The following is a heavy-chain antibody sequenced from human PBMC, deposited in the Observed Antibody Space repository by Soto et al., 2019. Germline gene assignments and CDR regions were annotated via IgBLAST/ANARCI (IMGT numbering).Heavy chain of an antibody. CDR1: GGSFSGYY. D-gene: IGHD6-13*01. J-gene: IGHJ4*02. Sequence: PSETLSLTCAVYGGSFSGYYWSWIRQPPGKGLEWIGEINHSGSTNYSPSLKSRVTISVDTSKNQFSLKLSSVTAADTAVYYCARGGPRGSSWYQIHGGWYIDCWGQGTLVTVSS. V-gene: IGHV4-34*01. CDR2: INHSGST. CDR3: ARGGPRGSSWYQIHGGWYIDC.